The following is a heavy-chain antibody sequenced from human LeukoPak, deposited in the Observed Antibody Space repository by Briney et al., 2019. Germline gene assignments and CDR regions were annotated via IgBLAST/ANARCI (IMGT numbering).Heavy chain of an antibody. D-gene: IGHD2-15*01. CDR3: ARDRIPIDY. Sequence: GGSLRLSCAASRFTFSSYSMNWVRQAPGKGLEWVSSISSSGSYIYYADSVKGRFTISRDNAKNSLYLQMNSLRAEDTAVYYCARDRIPIDYWGQGTLVTVSS. J-gene: IGHJ4*02. CDR2: ISSSGSYI. V-gene: IGHV3-21*01. CDR1: RFTFSSYS.